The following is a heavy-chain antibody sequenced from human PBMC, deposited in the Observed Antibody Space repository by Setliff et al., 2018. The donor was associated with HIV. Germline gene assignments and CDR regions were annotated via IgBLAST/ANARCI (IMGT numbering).Heavy chain of an antibody. V-gene: IGHV1-2*02. CDR2: INTNSGDT. Sequence: AASVKVSCKASGYTFTVYYMHWVRQAPGQGLEWMGWINTNSGDTKYAQKFQGRVTKTRDTSISTAFMDLSSLRSDDTAMYYCARGVGSGWFDSWGQGTLVTVSS. CDR3: ARGVGSGWFDS. D-gene: IGHD6-19*01. CDR1: GYTFTVYY. J-gene: IGHJ5*01.